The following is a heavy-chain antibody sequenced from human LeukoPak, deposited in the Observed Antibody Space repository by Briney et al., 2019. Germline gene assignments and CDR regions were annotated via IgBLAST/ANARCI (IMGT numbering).Heavy chain of an antibody. D-gene: IGHD3-9*01. CDR2: INPNSGGT. J-gene: IGHJ6*02. CDR3: ARDHYDILTGYYDYYYYYGMDV. CDR1: GYTFTGYY. V-gene: IGHV1-2*02. Sequence: ASVKVSCKASGYTFTGYYMHWVRQAPGQGLGWMGWINPNSGGTNYAQKFQGRVTMTRDTSISTAYMELSRLRSDDTAVYYCARDHYDILTGYYDYYYYYGMDVWGQGTTVTVSS.